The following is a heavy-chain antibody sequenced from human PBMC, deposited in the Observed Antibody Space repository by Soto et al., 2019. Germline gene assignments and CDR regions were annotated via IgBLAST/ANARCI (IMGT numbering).Heavy chain of an antibody. J-gene: IGHJ3*02. CDR3: AKSSGYYYTDYDAFDI. CDR2: ISGSGGSI. V-gene: IGHV3-23*01. D-gene: IGHD3-22*01. CDR1: GFTFRSYA. Sequence: GGSLRLSCAASGFTFRSYAMHWVRQAPGKGLEWVSAISGSGGSIYYADSVKGRFTISRDNSKNTLYLQMNSLRAEDTAVYYCAKSSGYYYTDYDAFDIWGQGTMVTVSS.